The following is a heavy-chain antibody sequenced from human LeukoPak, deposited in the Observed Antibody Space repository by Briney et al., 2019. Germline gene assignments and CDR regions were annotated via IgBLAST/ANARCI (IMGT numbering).Heavy chain of an antibody. D-gene: IGHD6-13*01. CDR2: ISSSGDTM. V-gene: IGHV3-48*03. J-gene: IGHJ4*02. Sequence: GGSLRLSCAASGFIFSSYEVNWVRQAPGKGLEWISYISSSGDTMYYADSVKGRFTISRDNAKNSLYLQMNSLRAEDTAVYYCAKYSSSWYSPFDDWGQGTLVTVSS. CDR3: AKYSSSWYSPFDD. CDR1: GFIFSSYE.